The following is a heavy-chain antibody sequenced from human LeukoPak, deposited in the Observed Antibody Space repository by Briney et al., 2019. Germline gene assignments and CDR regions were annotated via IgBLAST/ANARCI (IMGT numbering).Heavy chain of an antibody. CDR2: IYYSGST. J-gene: IGHJ4*02. CDR3: ARVGAMVRGVIGYFDY. CDR1: GGSISGYY. V-gene: IGHV4-59*12. Sequence: SETLSLTCTVSGGSISGYYWSWIRQPPGKGLEWIGYIYYSGSTYYNPSLKSRVTISVDTSKNQFSLKLSSVTAADTAVYYCARVGAMVRGVIGYFDYWGQGTLVTVSS. D-gene: IGHD3-10*01.